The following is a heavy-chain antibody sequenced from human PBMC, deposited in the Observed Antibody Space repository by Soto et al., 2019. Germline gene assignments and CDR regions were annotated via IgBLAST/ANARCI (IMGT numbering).Heavy chain of an antibody. CDR1: GFTFRSYA. J-gene: IGHJ4*02. D-gene: IGHD2-15*01. CDR3: AIGWTPRRAFDS. V-gene: IGHV3-23*01. CDR2: ISGSGDKT. Sequence: GGSLRLSCKASGFTFRSYAMSWVRHTPGKGLEWVSSISGSGDKTYYADSVKGRFTFSGDNSKNTLYLQMNSLRVEDTAVYYCAIGWTPRRAFDSWGQGTLVTVSS.